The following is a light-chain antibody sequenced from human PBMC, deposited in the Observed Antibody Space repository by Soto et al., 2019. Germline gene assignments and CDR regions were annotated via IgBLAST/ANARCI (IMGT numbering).Light chain of an antibody. CDR3: AAGDDTLNVYV. CDR2: NNN. J-gene: IGLJ1*01. CDR1: SSNIGTNA. V-gene: IGLV1-44*01. Sequence: QSVLTQPPAASGTPGQRVTISCSGGSSNIGTNAVNWYQQLPGTAPKLLIYNNNQRPSGVPDRFSGSKSGTSASLAMCGPQCEVEVNYYCAAGDDTLNVYVFGRGPKVTV.